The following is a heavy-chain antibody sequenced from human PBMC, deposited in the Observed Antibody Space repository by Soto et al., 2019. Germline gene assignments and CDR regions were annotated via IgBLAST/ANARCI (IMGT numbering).Heavy chain of an antibody. V-gene: IGHV3-30-3*01. CDR1: GFTFSSYA. D-gene: IGHD4-17*01. J-gene: IGHJ6*02. CDR2: ISYDGSNK. Sequence: QVQLVESGGGVVQPGRSLRLSCAASGFTFSSYAMHWVRQAPGKGLEWVAVISYDGSNKYYADSVKGRFTISRDNSKNTLYLQMNSLRAEDTAVYYCARDPGDYDRNYYYGMDVWGQGTTVTVSS. CDR3: ARDPGDYDRNYYYGMDV.